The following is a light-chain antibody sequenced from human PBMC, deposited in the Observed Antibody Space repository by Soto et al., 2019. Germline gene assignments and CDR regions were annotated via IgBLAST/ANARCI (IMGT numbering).Light chain of an antibody. J-gene: IGKJ1*01. CDR2: AAS. V-gene: IGKV3-20*01. Sequence: EIVLTQSPGTLSLSPGERATLSCRASQSVSSSHLAWYQHKPGQAPRLLIYAASSRATGSPDRFSGGGSGTDFTLTISALQSEDFGIYYCQQYKSWRTFGQGTKVDIK. CDR3: QQYKSWRT. CDR1: QSVSSSH.